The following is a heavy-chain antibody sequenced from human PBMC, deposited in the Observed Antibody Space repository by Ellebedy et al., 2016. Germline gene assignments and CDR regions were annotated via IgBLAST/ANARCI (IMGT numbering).Heavy chain of an antibody. V-gene: IGHV3-33*01. CDR2: IWYDESNK. CDR3: ARDSGFEYYDILTGHQCDY. Sequence: GGSLRLSCAASGFTFSSYGMHWVRQAPGKGLEWVAVIWYDESNKYYADSVKGRFTISRDNSKNTLYLQMNSLRAEDTAVYYCARDSGFEYYDILTGHQCDYWGQGTLVTVSS. D-gene: IGHD3-9*01. CDR1: GFTFSSYG. J-gene: IGHJ4*02.